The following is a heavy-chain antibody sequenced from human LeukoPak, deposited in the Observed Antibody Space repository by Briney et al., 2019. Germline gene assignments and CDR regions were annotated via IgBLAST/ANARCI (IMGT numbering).Heavy chain of an antibody. V-gene: IGHV3-23*01. J-gene: IGHJ1*01. CDR3: AKDALGYCSSTSCYLY. CDR2: ISGSGGST. CDR1: GFTFSSYA. Sequence: GGSLRLSCAASGFTFSSYAMSWVRQAPGRGLEWVSAISGSGGSTYYADFVKGRFTISRDNSKNTLYLQMNSLRAEDTAVYYCAKDALGYCSSTSCYLYWGQGTLVTVSS. D-gene: IGHD2-2*01.